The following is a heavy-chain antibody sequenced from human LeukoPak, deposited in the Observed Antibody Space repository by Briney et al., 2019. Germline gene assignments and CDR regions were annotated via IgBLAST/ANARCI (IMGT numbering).Heavy chain of an antibody. CDR3: AKEWRIVVVPAAISG. CDR1: GFTFSSYA. J-gene: IGHJ4*02. V-gene: IGHV3-23*01. CDR2: ISGSGGST. D-gene: IGHD2-2*01. Sequence: PGGSLRLSCAASGFTFSSYAMSWVRQAPGKGLEWVSAISGSGGSTYYADSVKGRFTTSRDNSKNTLYLQMNSLRAEDTAVYYCAKEWRIVVVPAAISGWGQGTLVTVSS.